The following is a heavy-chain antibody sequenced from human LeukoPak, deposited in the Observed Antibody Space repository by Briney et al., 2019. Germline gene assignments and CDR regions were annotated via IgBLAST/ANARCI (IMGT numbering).Heavy chain of an antibody. CDR2: INSDGINT. CDR3: ARDLGQYYDTSDNWFDP. V-gene: IGHV3-74*01. CDR1: GFTFSNYW. Sequence: PGGSLRLSCAASGFTFSNYWMHWVRQAPGKGLVWGSRINSDGINTSYADSVKGRFTISRDNAKSTLNLQMNSLRAEDTAVYYCARDLGQYYDTSDNWFDPWGQGTLVTVSS. J-gene: IGHJ5*02. D-gene: IGHD3-22*01.